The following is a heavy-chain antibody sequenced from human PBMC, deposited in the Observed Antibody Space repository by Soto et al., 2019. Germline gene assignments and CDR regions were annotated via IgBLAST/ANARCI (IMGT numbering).Heavy chain of an antibody. CDR3: ARDIASPGDDYVDT. Sequence: EVQLVESGGGLVKAGGSLRLFCTASGFTFRNYNMNWVRQAPGKGLEWVSSISTGGAYMFYADSVKGRFTISRDNAQNSMFLQKDSPRTEDTAVYYGARDIASPGDDYVDTWGQVTQVTVSS. CDR1: GFTFRNYN. J-gene: IGHJ4*02. V-gene: IGHV3-21*06. CDR2: ISTGGAYM. D-gene: IGHD3-16*01.